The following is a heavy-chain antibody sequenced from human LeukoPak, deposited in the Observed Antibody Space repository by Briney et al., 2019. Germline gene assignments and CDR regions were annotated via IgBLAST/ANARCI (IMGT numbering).Heavy chain of an antibody. CDR3: ARKILRYFDWSYPDY. V-gene: IGHV3-7*01. J-gene: IGHJ4*02. CDR2: IQQDGSEK. D-gene: IGHD3-9*01. CDR1: GFTFSSYW. Sequence: GGSLRLSCAASGFTFSSYWMSWVRQAPGKGLEWVANIQQDGSEKYYVDSVKGRFTISRDNAKNSLYLQMNSLRAEDTAVYYCARKILRYFDWSYPDYWGQGTLVTVSS.